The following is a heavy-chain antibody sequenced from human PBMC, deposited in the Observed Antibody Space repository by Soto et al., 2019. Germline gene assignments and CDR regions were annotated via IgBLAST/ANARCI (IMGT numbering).Heavy chain of an antibody. J-gene: IGHJ6*02. CDR3: ARRYGIAAAGTYYYYYGMDV. V-gene: IGHV1-18*01. CDR2: ISTYNGNT. CDR1: GYTFTSYG. D-gene: IGHD6-13*01. Sequence: ASVKVSCKASGYTFTSYGISWVRQAPGQGLEWMGWISTYNGNTNYAQKLQGRVTMTTDTSTSTAYMELRSLRSDDTAVYYFARRYGIAAAGTYYYYYGMDVWGQGTTVTISS.